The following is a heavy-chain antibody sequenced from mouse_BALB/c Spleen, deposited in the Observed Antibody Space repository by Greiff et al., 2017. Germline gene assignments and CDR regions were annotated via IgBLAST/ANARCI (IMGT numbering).Heavy chain of an antibody. J-gene: IGHJ4*01. CDR3: TRDYGNFFYAMDY. V-gene: IGHV1S81*02. CDR2: INPSNGGT. Sequence: QVQLQQSGAELVKPGASVKLSCKASGYTFTSYYMYWVKQRPGQGLEWIGEINPSNGGTNFNEKFKSKATLTVDKSSSTAYMQLSSLTSEDSAVYYCTRDYGNFFYAMDYWGQGTSVTVSS. D-gene: IGHD2-1*01. CDR1: GYTFTSYY.